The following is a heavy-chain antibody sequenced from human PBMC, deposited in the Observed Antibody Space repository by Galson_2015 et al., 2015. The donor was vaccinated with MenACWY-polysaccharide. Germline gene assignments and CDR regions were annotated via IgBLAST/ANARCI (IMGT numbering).Heavy chain of an antibody. Sequence: RQMPGKGLEWMGVIFPGDSDTRYSPSFQGQVTISADKSISTAYLQWSSLKASDTAMYYCARPSYSSSWNPFDYWGQGTLVTVSS. CDR3: ARPSYSSSWNPFDY. D-gene: IGHD6-13*01. V-gene: IGHV5-51*01. CDR2: IFPGDSDT. J-gene: IGHJ4*02.